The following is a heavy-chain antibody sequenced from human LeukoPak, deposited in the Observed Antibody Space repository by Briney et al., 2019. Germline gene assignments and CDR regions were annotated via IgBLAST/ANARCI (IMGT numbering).Heavy chain of an antibody. Sequence: PGGSLRLSCAASGFTFSSYAMNWVRQAPGKGLEWVGRIKSQTDGGTTDYGAPVKGRFTISREDSKNTLYLQMNSLKSEDTAVYYCTSTYSRELRYFDWLDDHWGQGALVTVSS. CDR2: IKSQTDGGTT. CDR1: GFTFSSYA. D-gene: IGHD3-9*01. J-gene: IGHJ5*02. CDR3: TSTYSRELRYFDWLDDH. V-gene: IGHV3-15*01.